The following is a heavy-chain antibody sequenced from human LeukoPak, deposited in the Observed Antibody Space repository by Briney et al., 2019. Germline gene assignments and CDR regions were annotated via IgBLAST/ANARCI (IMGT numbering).Heavy chain of an antibody. D-gene: IGHD3-22*01. Sequence: SETLSLTCAVYGGSFSGYYWSWIRQPPGKGLEWIGEINHSGSTNYNPSLKSRVTISVDTSKTQFSLKLSSVTAADTAVYYCARRPKYYCDSSGYFTDYWGQGTLVTVSS. J-gene: IGHJ4*02. CDR3: ARRPKYYCDSSGYFTDY. CDR1: GGSFSGYY. V-gene: IGHV4-34*01. CDR2: INHSGST.